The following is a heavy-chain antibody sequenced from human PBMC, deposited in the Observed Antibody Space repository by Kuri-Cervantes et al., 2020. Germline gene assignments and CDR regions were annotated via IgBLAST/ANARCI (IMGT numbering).Heavy chain of an antibody. V-gene: IGHV2-5*08. J-gene: IGHJ4*02. D-gene: IGHD6-13*01. Sequence: TLSLTCTVSGGSVSSRNYYWSWIRQPPGKALEWLALIYWDDDKRYSPSLKSRLTITKDTSKNQVVLTMTNMDPVDTATYYCAHRPGSSCHFDYWGQGTLVTVSS. CDR1: GGSVSSRNYY. CDR2: IYWDDDK. CDR3: AHRPGSSCHFDY.